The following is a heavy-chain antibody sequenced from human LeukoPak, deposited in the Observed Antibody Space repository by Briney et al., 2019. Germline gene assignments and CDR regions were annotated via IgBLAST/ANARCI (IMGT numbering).Heavy chain of an antibody. V-gene: IGHV3-33*01. Sequence: PGRSLRLSCAASGFTFSTYGMHWVRQAPGKGLEWVAAAWYDGSKGYYVDSVKGRFTISRDNSKDTLDLQMNSLRAEDTAVYYCARVREQLEWYFYYWGQGTLVTVSS. J-gene: IGHJ4*02. CDR3: ARVREQLEWYFYY. CDR2: AWYDGSKG. CDR1: GFTFSTYG. D-gene: IGHD1-1*01.